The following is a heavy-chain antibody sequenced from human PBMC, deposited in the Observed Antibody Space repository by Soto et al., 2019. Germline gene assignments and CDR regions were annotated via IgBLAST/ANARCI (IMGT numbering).Heavy chain of an antibody. J-gene: IGHJ5*02. D-gene: IGHD2-2*01. Sequence: QVTLKESGPVLVKPTETLTLRCTVSGLSITDSEMGVSWIRQPPGQPLEWLAHIDSSGEKSYRTFLKSRLAISKDTSKSQIVLTMPNMDPADTATYYCARRHLAVAVSTWFDPWGQGIPVTVSS. CDR3: ARRHLAVAVSTWFDP. CDR2: IDSSGEK. CDR1: GLSITDSEMG. V-gene: IGHV2-26*01.